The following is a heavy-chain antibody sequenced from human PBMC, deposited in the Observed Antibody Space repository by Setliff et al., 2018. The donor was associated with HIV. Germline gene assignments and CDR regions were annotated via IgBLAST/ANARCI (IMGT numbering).Heavy chain of an antibody. D-gene: IGHD3-10*01. J-gene: IGHJ4*02. V-gene: IGHV4-38-2*01. CDR3: ARGRFHRLHRPYSGSGSLGIQYFDY. Sequence: SETLFLTCAVSGYSISSGYYWGWIRQPPGKGLEWIGSIYHSGSTYYNPSLKSRVTISVDTSKSQFSLRLNSVTATDTALYYCARGRFHRLHRPYSGSGSLGIQYFDYWGQGTLVTVSS. CDR2: IYHSGST. CDR1: GYSISSGYY.